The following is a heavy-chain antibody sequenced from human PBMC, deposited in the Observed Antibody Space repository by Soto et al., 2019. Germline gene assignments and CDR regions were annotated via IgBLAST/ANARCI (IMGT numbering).Heavy chain of an antibody. D-gene: IGHD6-19*01. CDR1: GFTFSGSA. V-gene: IGHV3-73*01. CDR3: TRRGRQIAVAGTWFDP. Sequence: GGSLRLSCVASGFTFSGSAMHWVRQASGKGLEWVGRIRSKANSYATAYAASVKGRFTISRDDSKNTAYLQMNSLKTEDTAVYYCTRRGRQIAVAGTWFDPWGQGTLVTVSS. CDR2: IRSKANSYAT. J-gene: IGHJ5*02.